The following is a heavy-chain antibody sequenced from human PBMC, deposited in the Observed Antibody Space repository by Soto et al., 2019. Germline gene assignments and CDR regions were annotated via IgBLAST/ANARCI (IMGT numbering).Heavy chain of an antibody. Sequence: GGSLRLSCAASGFTFSSYGMHWVRQAPGKGLEWVAVIWYDGSNKYYADSVKGRFTISRDNSKNTLYLQMNSLRAEDTAGYYCARGGPYDFWSGYSQNDYSYYYYMDVWGKGTTVTVSS. V-gene: IGHV3-33*01. CDR3: ARGGPYDFWSGYSQNDYSYYYYMDV. CDR2: IWYDGSNK. J-gene: IGHJ6*03. D-gene: IGHD3-3*01. CDR1: GFTFSSYG.